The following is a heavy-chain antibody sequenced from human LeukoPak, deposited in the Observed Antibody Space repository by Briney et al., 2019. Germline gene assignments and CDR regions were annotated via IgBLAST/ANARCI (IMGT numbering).Heavy chain of an antibody. D-gene: IGHD3-16*02. CDR2: IIPILGIA. V-gene: IGHV1-69*04. J-gene: IGHJ3*02. Sequence: ASVKVSCKASGGTFSSYAISWVRQAPGQGLEWMGRIIPILGIANYAQKFQGRVTITADKSTSTAYMELSSLRSGDTAVYYCARDVVTFGGVIVPTHAFDIWGQGTMVTVSS. CDR1: GGTFSSYA. CDR3: ARDVVTFGGVIVPTHAFDI.